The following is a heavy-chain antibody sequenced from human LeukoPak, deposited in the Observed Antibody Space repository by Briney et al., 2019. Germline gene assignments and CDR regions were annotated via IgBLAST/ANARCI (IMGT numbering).Heavy chain of an antibody. V-gene: IGHV4-59*08. Sequence: SETLSLTCTVSGGSISSYYWSWIRQPPGKGLEWIGYIYYSGSTYYNPSPKSRVTISVDTSKNQFSLKLSSVTAADTAIYYCARLIPPYYFDSWGQGTHVTVSS. J-gene: IGHJ4*02. CDR3: ARLIPPYYFDS. D-gene: IGHD3-16*01. CDR2: IYYSGST. CDR1: GGSISSYY.